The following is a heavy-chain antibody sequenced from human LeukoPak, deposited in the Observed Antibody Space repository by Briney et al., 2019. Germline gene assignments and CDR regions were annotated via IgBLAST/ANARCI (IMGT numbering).Heavy chain of an antibody. J-gene: IGHJ4*02. D-gene: IGHD1-26*01. CDR3: ARDNSGSYPFDY. CDR2: IYTSGST. CDR1: GGSISSGSYY. V-gene: IGHV4-61*02. Sequence: SQTLSLTCTVSGGSISSGSYYWSWIRQPAGKGLEWIGRIYTSGSTNYNPSLKSRVTISVDTSKNQFSLKLSSVTAADTAVYYCARDNSGSYPFDYWGRGTLVTVSS.